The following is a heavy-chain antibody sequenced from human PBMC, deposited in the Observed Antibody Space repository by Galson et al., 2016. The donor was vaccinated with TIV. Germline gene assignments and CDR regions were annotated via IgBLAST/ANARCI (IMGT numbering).Heavy chain of an antibody. V-gene: IGHV1-8*02. J-gene: IGHJ4*02. CDR2: MNPNSGNT. Sequence: SVKVSCKASGYTFTSYDINWVRQATGQGLQWRGWMNPNSGNTGYAQKFRGRVTMTRNTSVRTAYMELSSLRSEDTAVYYCARSGDYGDYWGQGTLVTVSS. CDR1: GYTFTSYD. D-gene: IGHD4-17*01. CDR3: ARSGDYGDY.